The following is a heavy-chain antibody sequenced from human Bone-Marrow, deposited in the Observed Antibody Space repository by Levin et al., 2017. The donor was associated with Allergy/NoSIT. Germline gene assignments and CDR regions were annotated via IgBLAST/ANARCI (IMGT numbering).Heavy chain of an antibody. D-gene: IGHD3-9*01. Sequence: GSLRLSCAVYGGSFSGYYWSWIRQPPGKGLEWIGEINHSGSTNYNPSLKSRVTISVDTSKNQFSLKLSSVTAADTAVYYCARGTALDYDILTGYYNGRYFDYWGQGTLVTVSS. CDR1: GGSFSGYY. CDR2: INHSGST. V-gene: IGHV4-34*01. CDR3: ARGTALDYDILTGYYNGRYFDY. J-gene: IGHJ4*02.